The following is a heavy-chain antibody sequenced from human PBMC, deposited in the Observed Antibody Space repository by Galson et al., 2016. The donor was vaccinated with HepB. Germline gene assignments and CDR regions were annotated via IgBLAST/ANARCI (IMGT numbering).Heavy chain of an antibody. D-gene: IGHD3-16*02. CDR3: VRDPLDYFRGTYRPTGFDD. CDR1: GGTFNTHG. V-gene: IGHV1-69*13. Sequence: SVKVSCKASGGTFNTHGLSWVRQAPGQGLEWMGQIIPLFKTTTYAQKFQGRVTLDADESSTTVYMDLRSLTVDDTAVYYCVRDPLDYFRGTYRPTGFDDWGQGTLVFVSS. J-gene: IGHJ3*01. CDR2: IIPLFKTT.